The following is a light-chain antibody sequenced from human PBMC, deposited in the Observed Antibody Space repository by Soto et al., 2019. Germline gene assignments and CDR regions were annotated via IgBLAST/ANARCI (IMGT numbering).Light chain of an antibody. J-gene: IGKJ5*01. CDR3: QQRSNWPSIT. CDR1: QSVSSY. Sequence: EIGMTQSPATLSLSPGERATLSCRASQSVSSYLAWYQQKPGQAPRLLIYDASNRATGIPARFSGSGSGTDFTLTISSLEPEDFAVYYCQQRSNWPSITFGQGTRLEIK. CDR2: DAS. V-gene: IGKV3-11*01.